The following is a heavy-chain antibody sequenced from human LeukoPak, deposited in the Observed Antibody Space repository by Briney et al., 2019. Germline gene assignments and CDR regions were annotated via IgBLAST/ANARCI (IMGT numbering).Heavy chain of an antibody. D-gene: IGHD2-15*01. V-gene: IGHV3-30*04. CDR3: ARDGYCSGGSCYVLGVADY. CDR2: ISYDGSNK. CDR1: GFTFSIYA. J-gene: IGHJ4*02. Sequence: PGGSLRLSCAASGFTFSIYAMHWVRQAPGKGLEWVAVISYDGSNKYYADSVKGRFTISRDNSKNTLYLQMNSLRAEDTAVYYCARDGYCSGGSCYVLGVADYWGQGTLVTVSS.